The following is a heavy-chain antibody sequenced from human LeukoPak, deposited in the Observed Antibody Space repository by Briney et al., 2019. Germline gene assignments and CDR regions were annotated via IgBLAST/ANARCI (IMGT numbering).Heavy chain of an antibody. V-gene: IGHV1-58*01. CDR3: AAARQIYSRGWYYYYYGMDV. CDR1: GFTFTSSA. J-gene: IGHJ6*02. D-gene: IGHD6-19*01. CDR2: IVVGSGNT. Sequence: SVKVSCKASGFTFTSSAVQWVRQARGQRLEWIGWIVVGSGNTDYAQKFQERVTITRDMSTSTAYMELSSLRSKDTAVYYCAAARQIYSRGWYYYYYGMDVWGQGTTVTVSS.